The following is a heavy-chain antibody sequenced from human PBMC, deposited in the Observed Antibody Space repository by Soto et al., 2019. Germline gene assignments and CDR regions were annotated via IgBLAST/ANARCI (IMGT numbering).Heavy chain of an antibody. V-gene: IGHV3-33*01. Sequence: GGSLRLSCAASGFTFSNYGMHWVRQAPGKGLEWVAVIWHDGSNKFYADSAKGRFSISRDNSKNTLYLQMNSLRPEDTAVYYCTRDLRRESNYGLVPIGYSKYWGQGTLVTVSS. CDR1: GFTFSNYG. CDR3: TRDLRRESNYGLVPIGYSKY. CDR2: IWHDGSNK. D-gene: IGHD4-17*01. J-gene: IGHJ4*02.